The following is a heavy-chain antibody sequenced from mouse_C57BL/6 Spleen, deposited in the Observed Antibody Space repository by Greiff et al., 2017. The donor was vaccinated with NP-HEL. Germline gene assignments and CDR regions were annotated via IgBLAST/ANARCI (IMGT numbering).Heavy chain of an antibody. J-gene: IGHJ1*03. Sequence: VQLQQSGAELVKPGASVKMSCKASGYTFTSYWITWVKQRPGQGLEWIGDIYPGSGSTNYNEKCKSKATLTVDTSSSTAYMQLSSLTSEDSAVYYCARYYGSSYARCFDVWGTGTTVTVSS. CDR2: IYPGSGST. D-gene: IGHD1-1*01. V-gene: IGHV1-55*01. CDR3: ARYYGSSYARCFDV. CDR1: GYTFTSYW.